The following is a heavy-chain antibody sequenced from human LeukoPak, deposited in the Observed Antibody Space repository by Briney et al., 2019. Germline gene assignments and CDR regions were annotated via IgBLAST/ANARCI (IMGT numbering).Heavy chain of an antibody. D-gene: IGHD3-22*01. V-gene: IGHV1-69*13. CDR1: GGTFSSYA. J-gene: IGHJ4*02. Sequence: SVKVSCKASGGTFSSYAISWVRQAPGQGLEWMGRIIPIFGTANYAQKFQGRVTITADESTSTAYMELSSLRSEDTAVYYCARGPDYYDSSGYYGLLDWGQGTLVTVSS. CDR2: IIPIFGTA. CDR3: ARGPDYYDSSGYYGLLD.